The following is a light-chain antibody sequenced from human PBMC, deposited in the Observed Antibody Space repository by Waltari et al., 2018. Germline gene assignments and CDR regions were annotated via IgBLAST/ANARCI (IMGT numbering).Light chain of an antibody. V-gene: IGLV1-47*01. CDR1: SSNIGSNY. J-gene: IGLJ2*01. CDR3: AAWDDSLSGYVV. CDR2: RKN. Sequence: QSVLTQPPSASGTPGQRVTISCSGSSSNIGSNYVYWYQQLPGTTPKLLIYRKNQRPSGVPDRFSGSKSGTSASLAISGLRSEDEADYYCAAWDDSLSGYVVFGGGTKLTVL.